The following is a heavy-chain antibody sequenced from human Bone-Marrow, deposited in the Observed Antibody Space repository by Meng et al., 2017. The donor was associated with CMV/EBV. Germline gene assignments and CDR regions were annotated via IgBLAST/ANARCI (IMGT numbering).Heavy chain of an antibody. D-gene: IGHD3-3*01. V-gene: IGHV3-69-1*01. Sequence: GGSLRLSCAASGFTFSDYYMNWVRQAPGKGLEWVSSISSSSTIYYADSVKGRFTISRDNAKNSLYLQMNSLRAEDTAVYYCARDGFPDDFWSGYYFVYWGQGTLVTVSS. CDR1: GFTFSDYY. J-gene: IGHJ4*02. CDR3: ARDGFPDDFWSGYYFVY. CDR2: ISSSSTI.